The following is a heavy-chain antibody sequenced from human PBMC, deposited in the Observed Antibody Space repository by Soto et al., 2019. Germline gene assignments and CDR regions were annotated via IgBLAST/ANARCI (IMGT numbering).Heavy chain of an antibody. D-gene: IGHD3-22*01. Sequence: PGGSLRLSCAASGFTVSSNYMSWVRQAPGKGLEWLSYISGGGGSTIYYADSVKGRFTISRDNTKKSLYLQMNSLRAEDTAVYYCARQRDYYDSSGLDYWGQGTLVTVSS. J-gene: IGHJ4*02. CDR3: ARQRDYYDSSGLDY. CDR2: ISGGGGSTI. V-gene: IGHV3-11*01. CDR1: GFTVSSNY.